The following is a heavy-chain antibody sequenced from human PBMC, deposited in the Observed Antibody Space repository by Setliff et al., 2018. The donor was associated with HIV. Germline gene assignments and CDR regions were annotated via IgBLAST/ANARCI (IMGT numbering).Heavy chain of an antibody. D-gene: IGHD3-10*01. J-gene: IGHJ6*02. CDR1: GFTFSTYS. CDR2: ISRNSAYI. V-gene: IGHV3-21*01. CDR3: ARDLAGTPYYYYGMDV. Sequence: ETLSLSCAASGFTFSTYSMNWVRQAPGKGLEWVSSISRNSAYIYYADSVKGRFTISRDKSKNTLYLQMNSLRVEDTAVYYCARDLAGTPYYYYGMDVWGQGTTVTVSS.